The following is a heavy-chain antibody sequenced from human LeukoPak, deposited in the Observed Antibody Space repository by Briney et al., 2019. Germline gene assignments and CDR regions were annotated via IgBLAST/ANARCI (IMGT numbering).Heavy chain of an antibody. CDR2: INPNSGGT. Sequence: ASVKVSCKASGYTFTSYYMHWVRQAPGQGLEWMGWINPNSGGTNYAQKFQGRVTMTRDTSISTAYMELSRLRSDDTAVYYCARDRRNIVVVPAARGWFDPWGQGTLVTVSS. V-gene: IGHV1-2*02. D-gene: IGHD2-2*01. CDR3: ARDRRNIVVVPAARGWFDP. J-gene: IGHJ5*02. CDR1: GYTFTSYY.